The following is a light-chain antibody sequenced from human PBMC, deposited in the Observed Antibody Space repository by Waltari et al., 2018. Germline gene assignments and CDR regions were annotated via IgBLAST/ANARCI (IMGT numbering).Light chain of an antibody. V-gene: IGLV3-1*01. CDR3: QAYDTTTAHVV. Sequence: SYELTQSPSVSVSPGQTASITCSGDKLGEKYACWSQQRPGQSPILLIYQDTKRPSGIPERFSGSSSGNTATLTISGTQATDEAHYYCQAYDTTTAHVVFGGGTKLTVL. CDR2: QDT. J-gene: IGLJ2*01. CDR1: KLGEKY.